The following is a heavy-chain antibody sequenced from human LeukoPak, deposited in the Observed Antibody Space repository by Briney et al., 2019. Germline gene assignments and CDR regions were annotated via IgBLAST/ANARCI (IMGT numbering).Heavy chain of an antibody. CDR1: GFTFSPYS. J-gene: IGHJ4*02. Sequence: GASLRLSCAASGFTFSPYSMSWVRQAPGKGLEWISYISSSSSTMYYAESVKGRFSMSKDNANDSLHLQMNSLRVEDTAVYYCARGPSGYHNTGGQGTLVTVSS. D-gene: IGHD5-12*01. V-gene: IGHV3-48*01. CDR2: ISSSSSTM. CDR3: ARGPSGYHNT.